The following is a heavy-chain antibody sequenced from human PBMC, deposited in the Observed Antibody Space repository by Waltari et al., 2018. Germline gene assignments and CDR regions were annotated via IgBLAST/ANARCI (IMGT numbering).Heavy chain of an antibody. CDR1: GFTFSSYA. D-gene: IGHD4-17*01. CDR2: ISGSGGST. Sequence: EVQLLESGGGLVQPGGSLRLSCAASGFTFSSYAMSWVRQAPGKGLEWVSAISGSGGSTYYADSVKGRFTISRDNSKNTLYLQMNSLRAEDTAVYYCANLGRFGDSIDYWGQGTLVTVSS. V-gene: IGHV3-23*01. J-gene: IGHJ4*02. CDR3: ANLGRFGDSIDY.